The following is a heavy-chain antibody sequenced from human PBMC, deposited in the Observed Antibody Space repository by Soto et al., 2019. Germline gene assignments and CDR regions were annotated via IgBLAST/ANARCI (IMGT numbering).Heavy chain of an antibody. CDR1: GYIFVNYG. CDR2: ISPYTGNT. J-gene: IGHJ6*02. Sequence: GASVKVSCKASGYIFVNYGIAWVRQAPGQGLEWMGWISPYTGNTHSATQVQGRLTMTTDTSTSTAYMDLGSLTSDDTAVYYCVMVDNYVTPTPQDVWGQGTTVTVS. CDR3: VMVDNYVTPTPQDV. V-gene: IGHV1-18*01. D-gene: IGHD3-16*01.